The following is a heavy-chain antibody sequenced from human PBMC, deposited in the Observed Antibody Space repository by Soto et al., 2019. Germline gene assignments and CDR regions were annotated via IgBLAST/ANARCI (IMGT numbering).Heavy chain of an antibody. D-gene: IGHD3-10*01. CDR3: ASLYGSGSYNWFDP. V-gene: IGHV4-39*01. Sequence: SESLSLTCTVSGGSISSSSYYWGWIRQPPGKGLEWIGSIYYSGSTYYNPSLKSRVTISVDTSKNQFFLKLSSVTAADTAVYYCASLYGSGSYNWFDPWGQGTLVTVSS. CDR2: IYYSGST. CDR1: GGSISSSSYY. J-gene: IGHJ5*02.